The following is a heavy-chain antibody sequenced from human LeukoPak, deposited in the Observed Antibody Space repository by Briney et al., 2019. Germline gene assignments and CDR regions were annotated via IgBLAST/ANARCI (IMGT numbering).Heavy chain of an antibody. V-gene: IGHV4-34*01. CDR1: GGSFTNYH. D-gene: IGHD3-3*01. CDR3: ARSGAIFGVVVIRSYFDY. J-gene: IGHJ4*02. CDR2: VHHSGTT. Sequence: PSETLSLACAVYGGSFTNYHWSWIRQPPEKGLEWIGEVHHSGTTNYNPSLESRVTLSVNTSNNQFALKLGSVTAADTGIYYCARSGAIFGVVVIRSYFDYWGQGIRVTVSS.